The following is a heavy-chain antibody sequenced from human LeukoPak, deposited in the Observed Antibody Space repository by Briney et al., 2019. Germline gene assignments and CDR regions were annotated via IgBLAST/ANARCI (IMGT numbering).Heavy chain of an antibody. CDR3: ARGSGWYDY. CDR2: IKQDGSEK. V-gene: IGHV3-7*03. Sequence: PGGSLRLSCAASGFTFTNYWMTWVRQAPGKGLEWVANIKQDGSEKYYVDSVKGRFTISRDNAKNSLYLQMNSLRAEDTAVYYCARGSGWYDYWSQGTLVTVSS. D-gene: IGHD6-19*01. J-gene: IGHJ4*02. CDR1: GFTFTNYW.